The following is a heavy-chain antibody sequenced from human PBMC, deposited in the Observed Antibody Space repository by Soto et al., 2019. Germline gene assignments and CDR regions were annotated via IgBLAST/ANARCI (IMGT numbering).Heavy chain of an antibody. J-gene: IGHJ4*02. Sequence: QVQLQQWGAGLLKPSETLSLTCAVYGGSFSGYYWSWIRQPPGKGLEWIGEINHSGSTNYNPSLKSRVTISVDTSKNQFSLELSSVTAADTAVYYCARVGDIWGRDYWGQGTLVTVSS. D-gene: IGHD2-15*01. V-gene: IGHV4-34*01. CDR2: INHSGST. CDR3: ARVGDIWGRDY. CDR1: GGSFSGYY.